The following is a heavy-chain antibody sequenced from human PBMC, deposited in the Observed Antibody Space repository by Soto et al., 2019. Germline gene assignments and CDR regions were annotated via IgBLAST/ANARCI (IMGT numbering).Heavy chain of an antibody. Sequence: SVKVSCKASGGTFSSYTISWVRQAPGQGLEWMGRIIPILGIANYAQKFQGRVTITADKSTSTAYMELSSLRSEDTAVYYCARGDYDILTGYYGPFDYWGQGTLVTVSS. CDR3: ARGDYDILTGYYGPFDY. CDR1: GGTFSSYT. CDR2: IIPILGIA. D-gene: IGHD3-9*01. V-gene: IGHV1-69*02. J-gene: IGHJ4*02.